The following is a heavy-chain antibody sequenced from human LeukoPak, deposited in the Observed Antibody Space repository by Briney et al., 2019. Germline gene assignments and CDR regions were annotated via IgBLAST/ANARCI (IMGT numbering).Heavy chain of an antibody. CDR1: GLSFSHYS. CDR3: ASGYCGGDCYPRLEYYYYYMDV. D-gene: IGHD2-21*02. Sequence: AGGSLRLSCAASGLSFSHYSMNWVRQAPGKGLEWVSSISTSRSFIYYADSVKGRFTISRDNAKNSLYLQMNSLRAEDTAVYYCASGYCGGDCYPRLEYYYYYMDVWGKGTTVTVSS. CDR2: ISTSRSFI. V-gene: IGHV3-21*01. J-gene: IGHJ6*03.